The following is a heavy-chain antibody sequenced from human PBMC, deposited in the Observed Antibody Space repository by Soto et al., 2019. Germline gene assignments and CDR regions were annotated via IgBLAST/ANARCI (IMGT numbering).Heavy chain of an antibody. CDR1: GFTFSSYA. D-gene: IGHD6-6*01. J-gene: IGHJ6*02. V-gene: IGHV3-23*01. Sequence: PGGSLRLSCAASGFTFSSYAMSWVRQAPGKGLEWVSAISGSGGSTYYADSVKGRFTISRDNSKNTLYLQMNSLRAEDTAVYYCAKALFQEYSSSYYYYYGMDVWGQGTTVTVSS. CDR2: ISGSGGST. CDR3: AKALFQEYSSSYYYYYGMDV.